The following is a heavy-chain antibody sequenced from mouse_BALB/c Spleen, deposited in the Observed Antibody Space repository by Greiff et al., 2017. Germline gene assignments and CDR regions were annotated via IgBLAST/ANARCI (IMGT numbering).Heavy chain of an antibody. V-gene: IGHV2-6-4*01. CDR1: GFSLSRYS. CDR3: VKSYGKGDAMDY. D-gene: IGHD2-1*01. Sequence: VQRVESGPGLVAPSQSLSITCTVSGFSLSRYSVHWVRQPPGKGLEWLGMIWGGGSTDYNSALKSRLSISKDNSKSQVFLKMNSLQTDDTAMYYCVKSYGKGDAMDYWGQGTSVTVSS. CDR2: IWGGGST. J-gene: IGHJ4*01.